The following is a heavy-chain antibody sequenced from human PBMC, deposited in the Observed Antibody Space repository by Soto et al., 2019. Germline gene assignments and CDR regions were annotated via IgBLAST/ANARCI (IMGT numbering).Heavy chain of an antibody. CDR3: ARDIPYNWFAP. Sequence: SETLSLTCTVSGGSISSGDYYWSWIRQPPGKGLEWIGYIYYSGSTYYNPSLKSRVTISLYTSKNQFSLKLSSVTAADTAVYYCARDIPYNWFAPWGQGTLVTVSS. V-gene: IGHV4-30-4*01. CDR2: IYYSGST. CDR1: GGSISSGDYY. J-gene: IGHJ5*02.